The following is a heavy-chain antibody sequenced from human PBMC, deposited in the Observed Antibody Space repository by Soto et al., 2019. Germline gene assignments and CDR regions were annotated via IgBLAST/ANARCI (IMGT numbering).Heavy chain of an antibody. CDR3: AKPLVYVNGIAAAGHFDY. Sequence: GGSLRHSYAASGFTFSSYAMSWVRPAPGKGLEWVSAISGSGGSTYYADSVKGRFTISRDNSKNTLYLQMNSLRAEDTAVYYCAKPLVYVNGIAAAGHFDYWGQGALVTVSS. D-gene: IGHD6-13*01. CDR2: ISGSGGST. J-gene: IGHJ4*02. V-gene: IGHV3-23*01. CDR1: GFTFSSYA.